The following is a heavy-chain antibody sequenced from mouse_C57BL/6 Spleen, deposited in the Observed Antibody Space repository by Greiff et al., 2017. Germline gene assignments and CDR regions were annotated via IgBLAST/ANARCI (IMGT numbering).Heavy chain of an antibody. Sequence: QVQLKQSGAELVRPGASVKLSCKASGYTFTSYGISWVKQGTGQGLEWIGEIYPRSGNTYYNEKFKGKGTLTADKSSSTGYMELRSLTSEDSAVYFYARARYYGSGPRYFDVWGTGTTVTVSS. CDR1: GYTFTSYG. CDR2: IYPRSGNT. J-gene: IGHJ1*03. V-gene: IGHV1-81*01. CDR3: ARARYYGSGPRYFDV. D-gene: IGHD1-1*01.